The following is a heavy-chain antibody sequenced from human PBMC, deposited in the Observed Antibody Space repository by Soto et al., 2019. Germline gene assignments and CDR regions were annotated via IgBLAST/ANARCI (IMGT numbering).Heavy chain of an antibody. J-gene: IGHJ6*02. CDR2: ITGSGDDT. V-gene: IGHV3-23*01. D-gene: IGHD3-10*01. CDR1: GFAFNSYA. CDR3: AKGGGFGLPPGYYFPMDL. Sequence: GGSLRLSCAASGFAFNSYAMSWVRLPPGKGLEWVSVITGSGDDTFYADSVKGRFSISRDNSKNMVYLQLNRLRVDDAAIYYWAKGGGFGLPPGYYFPMDLWGQGTSVTVSS.